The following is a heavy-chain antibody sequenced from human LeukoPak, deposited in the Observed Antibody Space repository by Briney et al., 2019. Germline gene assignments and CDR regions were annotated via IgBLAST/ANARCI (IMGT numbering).Heavy chain of an antibody. CDR3: VRDSSKWYYDF. CDR1: GFTFSTYW. V-gene: IGHV3-74*01. J-gene: IGHJ4*02. CDR2: INSDGSGT. D-gene: IGHD6-13*01. Sequence: GGSLRLSCAASGFTFSTYWIHWVRQAPGKGLVWVSRINSDGSGTSYADSVKGRFTISRDNAKNTLYLQMNSLRVEGTAVYYCVRDSSKWYYDFWGQGSLVTVSS.